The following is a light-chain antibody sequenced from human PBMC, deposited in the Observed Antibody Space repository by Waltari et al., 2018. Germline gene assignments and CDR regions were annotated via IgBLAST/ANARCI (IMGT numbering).Light chain of an antibody. J-gene: IGKJ1*01. CDR1: QSVLYSSNNKNY. CDR3: QQYYSTPPT. Sequence: DIVMTQSPDSLAVSLGERANINCQSSQSVLYSSNNKNYLAWYQQKPGQPPKLLIYWASTRESGVPDRVSGSGSGTDFTLTISSLQAEDVAVYYCQQYYSTPPTFGQGTKVEIK. V-gene: IGKV4-1*01. CDR2: WAS.